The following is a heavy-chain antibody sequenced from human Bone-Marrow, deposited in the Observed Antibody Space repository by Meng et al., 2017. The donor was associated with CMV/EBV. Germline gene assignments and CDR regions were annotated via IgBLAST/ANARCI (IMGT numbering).Heavy chain of an antibody. CDR1: GFTFSSYW. D-gene: IGHD2-15*01. J-gene: IGHJ4*02. V-gene: IGHV3-74*01. CDR2: INSDGSST. Sequence: GGSLRLSCAASGFTFSSYWMHWVRQAPGKGLVWVSRINSDGSSTSYADSVKGRFTISRDNAKNTLYLQMNSLRAEDTAVYYCAKAGYCSGGSCYLPDDYWGQGTLVTVSS. CDR3: AKAGYCSGGSCYLPDDY.